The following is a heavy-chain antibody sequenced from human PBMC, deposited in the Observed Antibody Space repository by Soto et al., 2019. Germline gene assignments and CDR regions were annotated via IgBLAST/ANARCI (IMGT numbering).Heavy chain of an antibody. Sequence: GGSLRLSCAVSGFTFNSSDMTWVRQAPGKGLEWVSTISSSGAFTYHADSVRGRLTISRDNSKNTVYLQMNSLRAEDTAVYYCVKHQVSLVRGISPFDYWGQGALVTVSS. J-gene: IGHJ4*02. V-gene: IGHV3-23*01. CDR1: GFTFNSSD. CDR3: VKHQVSLVRGISPFDY. D-gene: IGHD3-10*01. CDR2: ISSSGAFT.